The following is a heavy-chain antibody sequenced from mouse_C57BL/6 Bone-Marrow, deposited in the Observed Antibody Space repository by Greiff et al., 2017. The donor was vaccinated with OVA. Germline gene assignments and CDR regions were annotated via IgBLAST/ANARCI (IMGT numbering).Heavy chain of an antibody. D-gene: IGHD3-1*01. V-gene: IGHV5-12*01. CDR2: ISNGGGST. J-gene: IGHJ3*02. Sequence: EVMLVESGGGLVQPGGSLKLSCAASGFTFSDYYMYWVRQTPEKRLEWVAYISNGGGSTYYPDTVKGRCTISRDNAKNTLYLQMSRLKSEDTAMYYCARSFFPSGWGQGTLVTVSA. CDR3: ARSFFPSG. CDR1: GFTFSDYY.